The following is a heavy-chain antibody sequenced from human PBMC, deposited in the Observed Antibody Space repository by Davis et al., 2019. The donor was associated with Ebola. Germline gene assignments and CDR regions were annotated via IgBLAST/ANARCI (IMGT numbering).Heavy chain of an antibody. V-gene: IGHV3-30-3*01. D-gene: IGHD1-26*01. CDR2: VSYDGSTK. Sequence: GESLKISCAVSGFTFSGHSMHWVRQAPGKGLEWVAVVSYDGSTKYYADSVKGRFTISRDNSKNKGFLQMNSLRGEDTAVYYCARDPSPYSGTYYSTFDIWGQGTMVTVSS. CDR3: ARDPSPYSGTYYSTFDI. CDR1: GFTFSGHS. J-gene: IGHJ3*02.